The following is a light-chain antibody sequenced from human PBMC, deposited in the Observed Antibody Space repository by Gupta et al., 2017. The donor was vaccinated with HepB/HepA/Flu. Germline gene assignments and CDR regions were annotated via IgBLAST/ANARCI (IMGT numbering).Light chain of an antibody. Sequence: QSALTQPASVSGSPGQSITISCTGTSSDVGGYNYVSWYQQHPDTAPNLILYDVNNRPSGVSNRFSGSKSGNTASLTISGLQPEDEADYYCCSYTSGGTQLFGGGTKLTVL. V-gene: IGLV2-14*03. J-gene: IGLJ3*02. CDR2: DVN. CDR3: CSYTSGGTQL. CDR1: SSDVGGYNY.